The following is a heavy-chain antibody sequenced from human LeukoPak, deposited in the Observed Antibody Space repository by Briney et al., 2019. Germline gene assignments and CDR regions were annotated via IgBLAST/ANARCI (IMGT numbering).Heavy chain of an antibody. CDR1: GGSISSGGYS. D-gene: IGHD3-10*01. J-gene: IGHJ3*02. CDR3: ARGRDYYGSGSYHDAFDI. CDR2: IYHSGST. V-gene: IGHV4-30-2*01. Sequence: KTSQTLSLTCAVSGGSISSGGYSWSWIRQPPGKGLEWIGYIYHSGSTYYNPSLKSRVTISVDRSKNQFSLKLSSVTAADTAVYYCARGRDYYGSGSYHDAFDIWGQGTMATVSS.